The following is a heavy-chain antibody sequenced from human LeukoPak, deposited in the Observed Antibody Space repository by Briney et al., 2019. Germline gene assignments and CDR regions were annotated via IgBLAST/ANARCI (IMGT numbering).Heavy chain of an antibody. CDR2: FDPERGET. Sequence: ASVKVSCKVSGHSLTKFSMEWVRQTPGKELEWMGGFDPERGETIHAQKFQGRFTMTEDTSTDTAYMELNSLTSEDTAAYYCATGSIAYAFWGQGTLVTVSS. D-gene: IGHD2-2*01. CDR1: GHSLTKFS. V-gene: IGHV1-24*01. J-gene: IGHJ4*02. CDR3: ATGSIAYAF.